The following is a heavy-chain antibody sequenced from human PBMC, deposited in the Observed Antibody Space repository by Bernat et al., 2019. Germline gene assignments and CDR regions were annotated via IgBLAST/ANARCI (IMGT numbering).Heavy chain of an antibody. CDR3: ESSPRNYCSGGRCCSCDFDD. D-gene: IGHD2-15*01. CDR1: GFTFSSYG. J-gene: IGHJ4*02. Sequence: QVQLVESGGGVVQPGRSLRLSCAASGFTFSSYGMHWVRQAPGKGLEWVAVIWYEGSNKYYADSVKGRFTISRDNSKNTLYLQMNILRGEDTAVYDCESSPRNYCSGGRCCSCDFDDWGQGTLVTVSS. V-gene: IGHV3-33*01. CDR2: IWYEGSNK.